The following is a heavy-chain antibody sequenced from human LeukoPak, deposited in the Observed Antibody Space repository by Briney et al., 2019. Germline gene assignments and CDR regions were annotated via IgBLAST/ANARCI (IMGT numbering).Heavy chain of an antibody. D-gene: IGHD4-23*01. J-gene: IGHJ4*02. Sequence: GESLKISCKGSGYSFTSCWIGWVRQMPGKGLEWMGIIYPGDSDTRYSPSFQGQVTISADTSISTAYLQWSSLKASDTAMYYCARISATVVTPFDYWGQGTLVTVSS. CDR3: ARISATVVTPFDY. CDR2: IYPGDSDT. CDR1: GYSFTSCW. V-gene: IGHV5-51*01.